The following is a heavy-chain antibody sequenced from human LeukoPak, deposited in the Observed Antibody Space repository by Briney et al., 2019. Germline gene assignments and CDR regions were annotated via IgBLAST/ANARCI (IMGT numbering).Heavy chain of an antibody. CDR3: ARDKTGTGIDY. D-gene: IGHD1-7*01. J-gene: IGHJ4*02. CDR2: ISWDGVTT. CDR1: GFTFDDYT. V-gene: IGHV3-43*01. Sequence: GGSLRLSCAASGFTFDDYTMHWVRQAPGKGREWVSLISWDGVTTYYAHSVKGRFTISRDSSKNSLFLQMNSLRTEDTALYYCARDKTGTGIDYWGQGTLVTVSS.